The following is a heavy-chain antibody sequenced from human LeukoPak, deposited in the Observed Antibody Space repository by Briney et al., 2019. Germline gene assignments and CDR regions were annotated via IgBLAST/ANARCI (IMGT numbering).Heavy chain of an antibody. CDR2: ISGSSNYI. D-gene: IGHD3-10*01. CDR1: GFTFSSYN. CDR3: AKEGVVRGVRYHYYYMDV. V-gene: IGHV3-21*04. J-gene: IGHJ6*03. Sequence: PGGSLRLSCAASGFTFSSYNMNWVRQAPGKGLEWVSSISGSSNYIYYADSVKGRFTISRDNSKNTLYLQMNSLRAEDTAVYYCAKEGVVRGVRYHYYYMDVWGKGTTVTISS.